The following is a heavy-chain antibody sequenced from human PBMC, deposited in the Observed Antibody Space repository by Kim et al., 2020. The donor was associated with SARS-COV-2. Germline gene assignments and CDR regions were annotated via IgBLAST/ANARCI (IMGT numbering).Heavy chain of an antibody. CDR2: IYYSGST. CDR1: GGSISSGGYY. V-gene: IGHV4-31*03. Sequence: SETLSLTCTVSGGSISSGGYYWSWIRQHPGKGLEWIGYIYYSGSTYYNPSLKSRVTISVDTSKNQFSLKLSSVTAADTAVYYCARDLVLGYYYYGMDVWGQGTTGTVSS. J-gene: IGHJ6*02. D-gene: IGHD2-8*02. CDR3: ARDLVLGYYYYGMDV.